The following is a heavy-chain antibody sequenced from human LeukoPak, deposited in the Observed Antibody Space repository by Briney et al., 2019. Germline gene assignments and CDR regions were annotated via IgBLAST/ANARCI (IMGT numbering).Heavy chain of an antibody. CDR1: GYTFTGHY. CDR2: INPNNGGT. V-gene: IGHV1-2*02. Sequence: GASVKVSCKASGYTFTGHYMHWVRQAPGQGLEWMGWINPNNGGTNYAQKFQGRVTMTRDTSINTAYMELNRLKFDDTAVFYCARARGLIYSDYDLFDYWGQGTLVTVSS. CDR3: ARARGLIYSDYDLFDY. D-gene: IGHD5-12*01. J-gene: IGHJ4*02.